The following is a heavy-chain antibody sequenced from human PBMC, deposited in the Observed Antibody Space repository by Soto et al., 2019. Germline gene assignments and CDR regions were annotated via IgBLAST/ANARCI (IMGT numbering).Heavy chain of an antibody. CDR1: GGTISRGGYS. D-gene: IGHD2-15*01. V-gene: IGHV4-30-2*01. CDR3: ARVYGGTVFQH. J-gene: IGHJ1*01. CDR2: IYHSGST. Sequence: QLHLQESGSGLVKPSQTQSLTCTVAGGTISRGGYSWSWIRQPPGKGLEWIGYIYHSGSTYYNPSLKSRVTISVDRSKNQFSLKLSSVTAADTAVYYCARVYGGTVFQHWGQGTLVTVSS.